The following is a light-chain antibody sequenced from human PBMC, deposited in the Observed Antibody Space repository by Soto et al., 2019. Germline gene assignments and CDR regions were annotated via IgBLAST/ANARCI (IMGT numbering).Light chain of an antibody. J-gene: IGLJ1*01. CDR3: ISSTRRDTIYD. CDR1: SSDVGGYNY. V-gene: IGLV2-14*01. Sequence: QSALNQPASVSGSPGQSITISCTGTSSDVGGYNYVSWYQQHPGKAPKLMIYEVSNRPSGVSNRFSGSKSGNTAPLTISGLQAEDADDYYCISSTRRDTIYDSGNGTQVTV. CDR2: EVS.